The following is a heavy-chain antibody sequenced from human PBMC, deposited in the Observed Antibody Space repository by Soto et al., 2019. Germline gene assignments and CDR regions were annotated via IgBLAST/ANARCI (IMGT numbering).Heavy chain of an antibody. Sequence: DVQLVESGGGLIQPGGSLRLSCEAFGLTVTGKKYVAWVRQAPGKGLEWVSGVYDTDGTYYADSVKGRFTSSRDNSKTIVYLEMNRLRPDDTAIYYCATWRLREHAYDIWGLGTTVTVSS. CDR2: VYDTDGT. CDR3: ATWRLREHAYDI. J-gene: IGHJ3*02. CDR1: GLTVTGKKY. V-gene: IGHV3-53*01. D-gene: IGHD4-17*01.